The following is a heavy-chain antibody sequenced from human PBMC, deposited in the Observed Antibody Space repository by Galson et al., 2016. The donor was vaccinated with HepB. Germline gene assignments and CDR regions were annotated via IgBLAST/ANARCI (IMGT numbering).Heavy chain of an antibody. CDR2: IYSDGRKK. J-gene: IGHJ4*02. CDR1: GFTLSHYG. V-gene: IGHV3-33*01. D-gene: IGHD3/OR15-3a*01. CDR3: ARDMSFYCLDF. Sequence: SLRLSCAASGFTLSHYGMHWVRQTPEKGLEWVAGIYSDGRKKSYVDSVKGRFIVSRDVSENTMYLQMNSLRAEDTAVYFCARDMSFYCLDFRGQGTPVTVSS.